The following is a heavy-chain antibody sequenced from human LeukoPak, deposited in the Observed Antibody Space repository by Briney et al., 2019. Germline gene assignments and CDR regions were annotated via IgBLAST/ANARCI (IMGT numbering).Heavy chain of an antibody. CDR3: AKALSSSWSFDY. CDR1: GFTFSSYA. CDR2: ISHSGGST. V-gene: IGHV3-23*01. D-gene: IGHD6-13*01. Sequence: PGGSLRLSCAASGFTFSSYAMSWVRQAPGKGLKWVSGISHSGGSTYYADSVKGRFTISSDNSKNTLYPQMNSLRAEDTAVYYCAKALSSSWSFDYWGQGTLVTVSS. J-gene: IGHJ4*02.